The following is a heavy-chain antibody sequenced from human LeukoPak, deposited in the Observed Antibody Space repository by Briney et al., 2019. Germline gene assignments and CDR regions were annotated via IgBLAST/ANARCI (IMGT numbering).Heavy chain of an antibody. Sequence: SETLSLTCTVSGGSIRSYYWSWIRQPPGKGLEWIGYIYYSGSTNYNPSLKSRVTISVDTSKNQFSLKLSSVTAADTAVYYCARDLSGFYAFGIWGQGTMVTVSS. CDR3: ARDLSGFYAFGI. CDR2: IYYSGST. J-gene: IGHJ3*02. CDR1: GGSIRSYY. D-gene: IGHD2/OR15-2a*01. V-gene: IGHV4-59*01.